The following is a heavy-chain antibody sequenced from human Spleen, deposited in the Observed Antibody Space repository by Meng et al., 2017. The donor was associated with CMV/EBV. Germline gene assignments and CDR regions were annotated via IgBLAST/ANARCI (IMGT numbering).Heavy chain of an antibody. V-gene: IGHV1-2*02. J-gene: IGHJ4*02. Sequence: ASWYSFTCYYIHWVRQGPGQGLGWVGWINPKTTGTNYLRRFQRRVTMTSDTSISTAYMELSSVSYDDTSVYYCARGMFLEWLDLLAYWGQGALVTVSS. CDR3: ARGMFLEWLDLLAY. CDR2: INPKTTGT. D-gene: IGHD3-3*01. CDR1: WYSFTCYY.